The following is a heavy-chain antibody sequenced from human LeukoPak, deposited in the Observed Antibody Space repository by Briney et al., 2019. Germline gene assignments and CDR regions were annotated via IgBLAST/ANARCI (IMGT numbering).Heavy chain of an antibody. D-gene: IGHD6-19*01. CDR1: GFTFSSYA. CDR3: ARDNPRTTGYSSGSSFDF. J-gene: IGHJ4*02. CDR2: IYYSGST. V-gene: IGHV4-59*12. Sequence: GSLRLSCAASGFTFSSYAMHWVRQAPGKGLEWIGYIYYSGSTNYNPSLKSRVTISVDTSKNQFSLKVRSVTAADTAVYFCARDNPRTTGYSSGSSFDFWGQGTLVTVSS.